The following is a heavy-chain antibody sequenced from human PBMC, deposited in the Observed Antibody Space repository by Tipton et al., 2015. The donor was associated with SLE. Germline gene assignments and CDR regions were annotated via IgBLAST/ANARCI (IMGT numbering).Heavy chain of an antibody. CDR1: GGSINSGSYY. J-gene: IGHJ4*02. V-gene: IGHV4-61*02. Sequence: TLSLTCTVSGGSINSGSYYWSWIRQPAGKGLEWIGRIYTSGSTNYNPSLQGRLSMSLDTSKNQLSLQLSSVTSADTAVYYCARYFYDSSGVCLFDLWGQGTLVTVSS. CDR3: ARYFYDSSGVCLFDL. D-gene: IGHD3-22*01. CDR2: IYTSGST.